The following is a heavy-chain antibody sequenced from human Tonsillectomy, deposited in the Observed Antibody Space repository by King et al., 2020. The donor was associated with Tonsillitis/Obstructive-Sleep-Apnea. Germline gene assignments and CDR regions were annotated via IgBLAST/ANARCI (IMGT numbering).Heavy chain of an antibody. CDR3: ARDRRSDFALLAGATDH. D-gene: IGHD3-9*01. CDR2: ITTYKGTT. CDR1: GYNFTIFG. V-gene: IGHV1-18*01. Sequence: QLVQSGAEVKKPGASVKVSCKPSGYNFTIFGISWVRQAPGQGLEWMGWITTYKGTTKYPQKLQGRVTMTTDTSTSTAYMDLRSLRSDDTALYYCARDRRSDFALLAGATDHWGQGTLVTVSS. J-gene: IGHJ4*02.